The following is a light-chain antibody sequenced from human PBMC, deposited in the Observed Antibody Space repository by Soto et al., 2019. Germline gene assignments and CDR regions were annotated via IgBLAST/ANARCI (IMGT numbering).Light chain of an antibody. CDR3: QQCNNWPPT. CDR2: GAS. Sequence: EIEMTQSPATLSLAPGERVTLSCRASESVSTNLAWYQQKAGQAPRLLIYGASTRATGIPARFSGSGSGTDFTLTISSLEPEDFAVYYCQQCNNWPPTFGEGTKVDI. J-gene: IGKJ1*01. CDR1: ESVSTN. V-gene: IGKV3-15*01.